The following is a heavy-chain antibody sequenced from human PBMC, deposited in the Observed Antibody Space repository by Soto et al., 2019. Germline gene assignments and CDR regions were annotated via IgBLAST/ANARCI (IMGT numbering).Heavy chain of an antibody. CDR3: VADVPNDIYPYDY. V-gene: IGHV3-15*01. Sequence: EVQLVESGGGLVNPGGSLKLSCAASGFTFSGAWMTWVRQAPGKGLEWVGLIKSKADGETTHYAAPVEGRFTISSDDSKSTLSLQMNGLKVEDTAVYYCVADVPNDIYPYDYWGQGTLVTVSS. J-gene: IGHJ4*02. CDR1: GFTFSGAW. D-gene: IGHD3-9*01. CDR2: IKSKADGETT.